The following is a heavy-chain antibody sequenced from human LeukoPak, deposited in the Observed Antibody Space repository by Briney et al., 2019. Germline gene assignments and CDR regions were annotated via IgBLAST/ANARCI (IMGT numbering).Heavy chain of an antibody. CDR3: ARVYPPVRGHPYYFDY. Sequence: ASVKVSCKASGYTFTSYGISWVRQAPVQGLEWMGWISAYNGNTNYAQKLQGRVTMTTDTSTSTAYMELRSLRSDDTAVYYCARVYPPVRGHPYYFDYWGQGTLVTVSS. CDR2: ISAYNGNT. V-gene: IGHV1-18*01. CDR1: GYTFTSYG. D-gene: IGHD3-10*02. J-gene: IGHJ4*02.